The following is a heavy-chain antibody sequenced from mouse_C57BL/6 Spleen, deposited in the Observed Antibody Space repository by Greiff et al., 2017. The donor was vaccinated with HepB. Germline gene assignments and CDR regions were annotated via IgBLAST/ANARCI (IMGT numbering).Heavy chain of an antibody. CDR1: GFSLTSYG. Sequence: VQGVESGPGLVAPSQRLSITCTVSGFSLTSYGVDWVRQSPGKGLEWLGVIWGVGSTNYNSALKSRLSISKDNSKSQVFLKMNSLQTDDTAMYYCARGSGENAMDYWGQGTSVTVSS. CDR3: ARGSGENAMDY. J-gene: IGHJ4*01. CDR2: IWGVGST. V-gene: IGHV2-6*01.